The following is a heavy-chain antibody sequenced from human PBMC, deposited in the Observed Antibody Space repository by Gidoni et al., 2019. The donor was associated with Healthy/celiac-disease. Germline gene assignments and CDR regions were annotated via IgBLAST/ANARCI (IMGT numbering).Heavy chain of an antibody. CDR2: INPNSGGT. CDR1: GYTFTGYY. J-gene: IGHJ4*02. CDR3: ARVNIAAAGSFDY. D-gene: IGHD6-13*01. Sequence: QVQLVQSGAEVKKPGASVKVSCKDSGYTFTGYYMHWVRQAPGQGLEWMGWINPNSGGTNYAQKFQGWVTMTRDTSISTAYMELSRLRSDDTAVYYCARVNIAAAGSFDYWGQGTLVTVSS. V-gene: IGHV1-2*04.